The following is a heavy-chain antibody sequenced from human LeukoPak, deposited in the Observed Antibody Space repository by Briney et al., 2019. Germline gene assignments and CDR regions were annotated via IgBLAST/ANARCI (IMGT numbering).Heavy chain of an antibody. D-gene: IGHD3-22*01. J-gene: IGHJ3*02. V-gene: IGHV4-4*07. CDR1: GGSISSYY. CDR3: AREIAVGVTMIVVVTYAFDI. Sequence: PSETLSLTCTVSGGSISSYYWSWIRQPAGKGLEWIGRIYTSGSTNYNPSLKGRVTMSVDTSKNQFSLKLSSVTAADTAVYYCAREIAVGVTMIVVVTYAFDIWGQGTMVTVSS. CDR2: IYTSGST.